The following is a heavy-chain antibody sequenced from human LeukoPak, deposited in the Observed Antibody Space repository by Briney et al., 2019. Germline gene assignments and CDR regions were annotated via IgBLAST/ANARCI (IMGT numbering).Heavy chain of an antibody. CDR2: ISGSGGST. D-gene: IGHD5-24*01. CDR1: GFTFSSYA. Sequence: PGGSLRLSCAASGFTFSSYAMSWVRQAPGKGLEWVSAISGSGGSTYYADSVKGRFTISRDNSKNTLYLQMNSLRAEDTAVYYCSKDHEDGYNYFDYWGQGTLVTVSS. V-gene: IGHV3-23*01. CDR3: SKDHEDGYNYFDY. J-gene: IGHJ4*02.